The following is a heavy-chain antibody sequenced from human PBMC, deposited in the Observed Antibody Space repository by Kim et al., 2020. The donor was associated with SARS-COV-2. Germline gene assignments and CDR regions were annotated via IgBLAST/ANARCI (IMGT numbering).Heavy chain of an antibody. D-gene: IGHD3-16*02. CDR3: ARERGRDYVWGSYRLEYFQH. Sequence: GGSLRLSCAASGFTFSSYAMHWVRQAPGKGLEWVAVISYDGSNKYYADSVKGRFTISRDNSKNTLYLQMNSLRAEDTAVYYCARERGRDYVWGSYRLEYFQHWGQGTLVTVSS. J-gene: IGHJ1*01. CDR1: GFTFSSYA. V-gene: IGHV3-30*04. CDR2: ISYDGSNK.